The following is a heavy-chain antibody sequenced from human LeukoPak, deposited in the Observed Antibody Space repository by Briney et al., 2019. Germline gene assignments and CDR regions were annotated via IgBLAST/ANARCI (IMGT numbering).Heavy chain of an antibody. CDR1: GGSISSSSYY. J-gene: IGHJ4*02. Sequence: PSETLSFTCTVSGGSISSSSYYWGWIRQPPGKGLEWIGSIYYSGSTYYNPSLKSRVTISVDTSKNQFSLKLSSVTAADTAVYYCARHGSSWYYFDYWGQGTLVTVSS. D-gene: IGHD6-13*01. CDR2: IYYSGST. V-gene: IGHV4-39*01. CDR3: ARHGSSWYYFDY.